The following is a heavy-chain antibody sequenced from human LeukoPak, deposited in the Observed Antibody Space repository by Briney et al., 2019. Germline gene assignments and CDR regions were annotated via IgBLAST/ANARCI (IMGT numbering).Heavy chain of an antibody. J-gene: IGHJ6*02. CDR1: GFTFSSYG. CDR2: ISYDGSNK. V-gene: IGHV3-30*18. CDR3: AKDLPVGELSVCMDV. Sequence: GGSLRLSCAASGFTFSSYGMHWVRQAPGKGLEWVAVISYDGSNKYYADSVKGRFTISRDNSKNTLYLQMNSLRAEDTAVYYCAKDLPVGELSVCMDVWGQGTTVTVSS. D-gene: IGHD3-16*02.